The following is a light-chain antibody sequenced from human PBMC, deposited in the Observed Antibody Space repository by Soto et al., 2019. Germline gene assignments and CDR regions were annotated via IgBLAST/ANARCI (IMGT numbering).Light chain of an antibody. V-gene: IGKV3-15*01. CDR3: QQYNNWPPVT. Sequence: EIVMTQSPVTLSVSPGERVTLSCRASQSVSSNLAWYQQKSGQAPRLLIYGASTRVTGIPARFSGSGSGTEFTLTISSLQSEDFAIYYCQQYNNWPPVTFSQGTRLEIK. CDR2: GAS. CDR1: QSVSSN. J-gene: IGKJ5*01.